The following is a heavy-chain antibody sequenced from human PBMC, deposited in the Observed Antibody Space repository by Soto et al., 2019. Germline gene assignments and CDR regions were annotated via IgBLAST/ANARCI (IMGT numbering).Heavy chain of an antibody. Sequence: PGGSPRLSCAASGVTFGRYGMSWVRQAPGEGLEWVSTISGSGGSTFYADSVKGRFTISKDKSMKTVYLQMNSLRVEDTAIYYCAKDRVPDGINYFEYWGQGVLVNVAS. CDR1: GVTFGRYG. CDR3: AKDRVPDGINYFEY. J-gene: IGHJ4*02. V-gene: IGHV3-23*01. CDR2: ISGSGGST. D-gene: IGHD1-20*01.